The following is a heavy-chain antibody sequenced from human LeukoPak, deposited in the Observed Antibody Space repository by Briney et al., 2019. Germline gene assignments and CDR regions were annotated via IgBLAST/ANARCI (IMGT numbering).Heavy chain of an antibody. CDR1: GFTFSNYA. CDR2: ISGSGGST. D-gene: IGHD1-26*01. V-gene: IGHV3-23*01. Sequence: GGSLRLSCAASGFTFSNYAMSWVRQAPGKGLEWVSGISGSGGSTYYADSVKGRFTISRDNSKNTLYLQMNSLRAEDTAVYYCAKRGKERGGSYSYYFDYWGQGTLVTVSS. J-gene: IGHJ4*02. CDR3: AKRGKERGGSYSYYFDY.